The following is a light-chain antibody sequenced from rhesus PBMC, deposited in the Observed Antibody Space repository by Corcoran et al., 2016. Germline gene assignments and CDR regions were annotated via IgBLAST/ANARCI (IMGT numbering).Light chain of an antibody. CDR3: SSYAGNNIFYV. CDR2: EVR. Sequence: QAALAQPRSVSGSPGQSVTISCTGTSSDIGYYNYVSWYQQHPGTAPKLMISEVRKRPSGVSARFSGSKSGNTASLTISGLQAEDEADYYCSSYAGNNIFYVFGAGTRLTVL. V-gene: IGLV2-32*02. J-gene: IGLJ1*01. CDR1: SSDIGYYNY.